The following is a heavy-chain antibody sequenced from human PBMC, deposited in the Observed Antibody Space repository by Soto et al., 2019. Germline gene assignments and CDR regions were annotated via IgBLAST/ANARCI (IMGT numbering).Heavy chain of an antibody. CDR2: INSKGSRR. CDR1: GFISSTYW. CDR3: ARENGGIED. V-gene: IGHV3-74*01. D-gene: IGHD2-15*01. J-gene: IGHJ4*02. Sequence: GVTLRVSCAVSGFISSTYWLYRVRQDQGKGLVWVSRINSKGSRRDYADFVRGRFDISRDGARNTFYLQRNNLRAEDKAVYFCARENGGIEDWGQG.